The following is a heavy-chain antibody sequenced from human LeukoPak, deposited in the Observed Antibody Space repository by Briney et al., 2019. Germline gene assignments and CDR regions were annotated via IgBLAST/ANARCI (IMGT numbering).Heavy chain of an antibody. J-gene: IGHJ5*02. CDR1: GGSISSGSYY. Sequence: PSETLSLTCTVSGGSISSGSYYWSWIRQPAGKGLEWIGRIYTSGSTNYNPSLKSRVTISVDTSKNQFSLKLSSVTAADTAVYYCARRVALWFGELKSNWFDPWGQGTLVTVSS. CDR2: IYTSGST. V-gene: IGHV4-61*02. D-gene: IGHD3-10*01. CDR3: ARRVALWFGELKSNWFDP.